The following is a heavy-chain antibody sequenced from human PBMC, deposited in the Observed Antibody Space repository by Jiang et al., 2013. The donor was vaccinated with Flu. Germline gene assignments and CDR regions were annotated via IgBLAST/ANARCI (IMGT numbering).Heavy chain of an antibody. CDR1: GFTFDDYA. Sequence: EVQLLESGGGLVQPGRSLRLSCAASGFTFDDYAMHWVRQAPGKGLEWVSGISWNSGSIGYADSVKGRFTISRDNAKNSLYLQMNSLRAEDTALYYCAKDIGISSSKLNTNFDYVGPGNPGHRLL. J-gene: IGHJ4*02. CDR3: AKDIGISSSKLNTNFDY. V-gene: IGHV3-9*01. D-gene: IGHD6-6*01. CDR2: ISWNSGSI.